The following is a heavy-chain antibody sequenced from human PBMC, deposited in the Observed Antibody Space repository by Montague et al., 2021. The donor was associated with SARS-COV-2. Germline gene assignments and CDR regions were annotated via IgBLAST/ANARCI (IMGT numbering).Heavy chain of an antibody. Sequence: SETLSLTCAVSGGSFSGYYWSWIRQPPGKGLEWIGEINHSGSTXXXPSXXXRVTISVDTPKHQFSLNLSPVTAADTAVYYCARGWYYSGWYGLKYYFDYWGQGALGSVSS. D-gene: IGHD6-19*01. V-gene: IGHV4-34*01. CDR2: INHSGST. CDR1: GGSFSGYY. CDR3: ARGWYYSGWYGLKYYFDY. J-gene: IGHJ4*02.